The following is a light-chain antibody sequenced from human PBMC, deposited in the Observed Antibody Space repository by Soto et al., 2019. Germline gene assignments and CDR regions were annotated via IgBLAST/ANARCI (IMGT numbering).Light chain of an antibody. V-gene: IGKV1-8*01. CDR2: AAS. CDR1: QGIGTY. J-gene: IGKJ1*01. Sequence: AIRMTQSPSSLSASTGDRVTITCRASQGIGTYLAWYQQKPGEAPNLLIYAASILESGVPSRFSGSGSGSDFTLTISNLQSEDFATYYCQQYDTYPRTFGQGTKVEIK. CDR3: QQYDTYPRT.